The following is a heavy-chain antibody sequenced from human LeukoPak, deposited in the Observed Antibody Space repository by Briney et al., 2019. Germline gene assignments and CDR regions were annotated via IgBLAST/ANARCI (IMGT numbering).Heavy chain of an antibody. CDR2: VYYTGST. Sequence: SETLSLTCIVSGGSVSSYYWSWIRQPPGKGLEWIGYVYYTGSTNYNPSLKSRVTMFEDKSKNQFSLRLSSVTVADTAVYYCARHFAYSSSSYFDYWGQGSLVTVSS. D-gene: IGHD6-6*01. CDR3: ARHFAYSSSSYFDY. J-gene: IGHJ4*02. CDR1: GGSVSSYY. V-gene: IGHV4-59*08.